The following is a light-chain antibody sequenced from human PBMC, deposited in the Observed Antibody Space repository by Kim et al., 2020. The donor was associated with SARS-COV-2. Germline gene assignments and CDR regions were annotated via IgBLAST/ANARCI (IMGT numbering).Light chain of an antibody. CDR3: SAWDSSLSAWV. Sequence: RQTATPTCTGNSNNVGNQGAAWLQQHQGHPPKLLSYRNNNRPSGISERLSASRSGNTPSLTITGLQPEDEADYYCSAWDSSLSAWVFGGGTQLTVL. CDR1: SNNVGNQG. CDR2: RNN. V-gene: IGLV10-54*01. J-gene: IGLJ3*02.